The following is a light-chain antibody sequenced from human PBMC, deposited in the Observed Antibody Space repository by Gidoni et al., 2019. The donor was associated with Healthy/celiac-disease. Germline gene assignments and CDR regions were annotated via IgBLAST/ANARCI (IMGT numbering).Light chain of an antibody. Sequence: SASVGDRVTITCRASQSISSWLAWYQQKPGKAPKLLIYDASSLESGVPSRFSGSGSGTEFTLTISSLQPDDFATYYCQQYNSYSATFGQGTKVEIK. V-gene: IGKV1-5*01. CDR2: DAS. CDR1: QSISSW. J-gene: IGKJ1*01. CDR3: QQYNSYSAT.